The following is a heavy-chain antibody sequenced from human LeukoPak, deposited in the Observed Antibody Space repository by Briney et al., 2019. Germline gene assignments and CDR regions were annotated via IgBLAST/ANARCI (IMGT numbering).Heavy chain of an antibody. Sequence: GGSLRLSCAASGFTFSSYSMNWVRQAPGKGLEWVSSISSSSYIYYADSVKGRFTISRDNAKNSLHLQMNSLRAEDTAVYYCARDLHDLDIVVVLYYMDVWGKGTTVTVSS. CDR1: GFTFSSYS. CDR3: ARDLHDLDIVVVLYYMDV. J-gene: IGHJ6*03. D-gene: IGHD2-2*03. V-gene: IGHV3-21*01. CDR2: ISSSSYI.